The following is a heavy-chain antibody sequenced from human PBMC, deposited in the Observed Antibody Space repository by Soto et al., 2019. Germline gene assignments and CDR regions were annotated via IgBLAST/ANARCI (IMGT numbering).Heavy chain of an antibody. Sequence: GGSLRLSCAASGFTFSSYWMSWVRQAPGKGLEWVANIKQDGSEKYYVDSVKGRFTISRDNAKNSLYLQMNSLRADDTAVYYCATGAAAANFNYYYYMDVWGKGTTVTVSS. CDR2: IKQDGSEK. CDR3: ATGAAAANFNYYYYMDV. J-gene: IGHJ6*03. D-gene: IGHD6-13*01. V-gene: IGHV3-7*01. CDR1: GFTFSSYW.